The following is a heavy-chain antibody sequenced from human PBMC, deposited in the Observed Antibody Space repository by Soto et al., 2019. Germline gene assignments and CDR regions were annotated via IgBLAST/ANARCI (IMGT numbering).Heavy chain of an antibody. D-gene: IGHD5-12*01. Sequence: HPGGSLRLSCAASGFTFSSYGMHWVRQAPGKGLEWVAVISYDGSNKYYADSVKGRFTISRDNSKNTLYLQMNSLRAEDTAVYYCAKVIFKLRPDLPFDYWGQGTLVTVSS. V-gene: IGHV3-30*18. J-gene: IGHJ4*02. CDR3: AKVIFKLRPDLPFDY. CDR1: GFTFSSYG. CDR2: ISYDGSNK.